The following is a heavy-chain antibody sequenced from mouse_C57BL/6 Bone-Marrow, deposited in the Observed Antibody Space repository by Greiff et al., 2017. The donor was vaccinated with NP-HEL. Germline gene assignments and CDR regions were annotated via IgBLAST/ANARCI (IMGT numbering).Heavy chain of an antibody. CDR2: IRNKANGYTT. Sequence: EVKLVESGGGLVQPGGSLSLSCAASGFTFTDYYMSWVRQPPGKALEWLGFIRNKANGYTTEYSSSVKGRFTISRDNSQSILYLQMNALRAEDSAAYYCASFDYSSKDWYFDVWGTGTTVTVSS. D-gene: IGHD1-1*01. CDR3: ASFDYSSKDWYFDV. V-gene: IGHV7-3*01. CDR1: GFTFTDYY. J-gene: IGHJ1*03.